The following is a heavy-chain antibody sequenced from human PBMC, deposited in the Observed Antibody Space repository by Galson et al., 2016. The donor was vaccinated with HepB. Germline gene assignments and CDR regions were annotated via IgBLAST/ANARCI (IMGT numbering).Heavy chain of an antibody. J-gene: IGHJ4*02. CDR2: VSYDGNTK. CDR1: GFIFSNYA. D-gene: IGHD3-10*01. CDR3: ARSQWFGELFYFDT. V-gene: IGHV3-30-3*01. Sequence: SLRLSCAASGFIFSNYAMHWVRQAPGKGPEWVGVVSYDGNTKWYAGSVMGRFTISRDNSKNTLFLQMSSLIAEDTAVYYCARSQWFGELFYFDTWGQGTLVTVSS.